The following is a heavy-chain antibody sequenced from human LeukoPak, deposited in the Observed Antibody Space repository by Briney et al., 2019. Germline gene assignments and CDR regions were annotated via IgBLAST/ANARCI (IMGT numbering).Heavy chain of an antibody. CDR2: INPSGGST. V-gene: IGHV1-46*01. D-gene: IGHD2-15*01. CDR1: GYTFTSYY. J-gene: IGHJ3*02. Sequence: GASVKVSCKASGYTFTSYYMHWVRQAPGQGLEWMGIINPSGGSTSYAQKFQGRVTMTKDMSTSTVYMELSSLRSEDTAVYYCARESLALVGVEGAFDIWGQGTMVTVSS. CDR3: ARESLALVGVEGAFDI.